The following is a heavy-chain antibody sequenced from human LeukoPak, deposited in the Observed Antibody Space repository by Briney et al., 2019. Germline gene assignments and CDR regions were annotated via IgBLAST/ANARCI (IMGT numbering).Heavy chain of an antibody. CDR1: GGSISSHY. J-gene: IGHJ6*02. V-gene: IGHV4-4*07. CDR2: IYTSGST. CDR3: AKTAAHYDILTGFSYYYGMDV. Sequence: SETLSLTCTVSGGSISSHYWSWIRQPAGKGLEWIGRIYTSGSTNYNPSLKSRVTMSVDTSKNQLSLKLSSVTAADTAVYYCAKTAAHYDILTGFSYYYGMDVWGQGTTVTVSS. D-gene: IGHD3-9*01.